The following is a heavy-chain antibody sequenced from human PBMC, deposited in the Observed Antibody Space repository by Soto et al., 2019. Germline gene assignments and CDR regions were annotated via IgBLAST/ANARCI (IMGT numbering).Heavy chain of an antibody. Sequence: PGGSLRLSCAASGFSFSSAWMSWVRQTPEKGLEWVGRIKSKSDGGTTDYAAPVKGRFTISRDDSENTLYLQMNSLKTEDTAVYYCTTDGFYSPVDHWGQGTLVTVS. CDR2: IKSKSDGGTT. J-gene: IGHJ4*02. CDR3: TTDGFYSPVDH. CDR1: GFSFSSAW. D-gene: IGHD4-4*01. V-gene: IGHV3-15*01.